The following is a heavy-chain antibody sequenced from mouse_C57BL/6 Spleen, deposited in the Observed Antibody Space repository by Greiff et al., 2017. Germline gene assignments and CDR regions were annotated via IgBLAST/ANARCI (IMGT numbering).Heavy chain of an antibody. Sequence: QVQLQESGPGLVQPSQSLSLTCTVSGFSLTSYGLHWVRQSPGKGLEWLGLIWRGGSTDYNSAFKFRLSISKDNSKRQVFFKMNRLKADDTAIYYCARTYGSSEWDLDVWGTGTSVTVSS. D-gene: IGHD1-1*01. V-gene: IGHV2-2*01. CDR3: ARTYGSSEWDLDV. CDR2: IWRGGST. J-gene: IGHJ1*03. CDR1: GFSLTSYG.